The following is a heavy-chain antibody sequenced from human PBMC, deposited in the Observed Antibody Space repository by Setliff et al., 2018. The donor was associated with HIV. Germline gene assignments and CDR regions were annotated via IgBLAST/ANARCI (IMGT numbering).Heavy chain of an antibody. J-gene: IGHJ4*02. V-gene: IGHV3-48*01. CDR3: ARDGGW. Sequence: GGSLRLSCAASGFTFSSYTINWVRQAPGKGLEWVSYISSSSGTIYYADSVKGRFTISRDNAKNSLYLQMNSLRAEDTAVYYCARDGGWGGQGTLVTVSS. D-gene: IGHD1-26*01. CDR2: ISSSSGTI. CDR1: GFTFSSYT.